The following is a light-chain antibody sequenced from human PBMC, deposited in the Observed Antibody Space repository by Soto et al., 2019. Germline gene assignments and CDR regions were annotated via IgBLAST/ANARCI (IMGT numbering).Light chain of an antibody. CDR1: QSISSW. V-gene: IGKV1-39*01. J-gene: IGKJ4*01. CDR2: DAS. CDR3: QQSYSTPLT. Sequence: GDRVTITCRASQSISSWLAWYQQKPGKAPKFLIYDASNLESGVPSRFSGSGSGTDFTLTISSLQPEDFATYYCQQSYSTPLTFGGGTKVDIK.